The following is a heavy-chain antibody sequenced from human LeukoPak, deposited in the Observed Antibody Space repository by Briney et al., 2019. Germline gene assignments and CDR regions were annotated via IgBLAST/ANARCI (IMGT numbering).Heavy chain of an antibody. Sequence: GGSLRLSCTVSGFTVSSNSMSWVRQAPGKGLEWVSFIYSGGSTYYADSVKGRFTISRDNSKNTLYLQMNSLRAEDTAVYYCARFTYYYDSSGYHWGQGTLVTVSS. CDR2: IYSGGST. CDR1: GFTVSSNS. V-gene: IGHV3-53*01. CDR3: ARFTYYYDSSGYH. D-gene: IGHD3-22*01. J-gene: IGHJ5*02.